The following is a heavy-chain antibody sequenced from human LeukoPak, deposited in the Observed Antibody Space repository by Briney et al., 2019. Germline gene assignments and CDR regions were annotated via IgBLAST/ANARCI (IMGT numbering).Heavy chain of an antibody. CDR2: IRYDGSNK. CDR3: AKDKSMVATENFDY. J-gene: IGHJ4*02. D-gene: IGHD5-12*01. Sequence: GGSLRLSCAASGFTFSSYGMHWVRQAPGKGLEWVAFIRYDGSNKYYADSVKGRFTISRDNSKNTLYLQMNSLRAEDTAVYYCAKDKSMVATENFDYWGQGTLVTVSS. V-gene: IGHV3-30*02. CDR1: GFTFSSYG.